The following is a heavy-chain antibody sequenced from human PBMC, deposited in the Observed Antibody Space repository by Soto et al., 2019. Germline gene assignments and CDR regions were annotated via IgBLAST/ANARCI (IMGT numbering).Heavy chain of an antibody. V-gene: IGHV4-31*03. CDR3: ARGEMTPYYYYYMDV. D-gene: IGHD2-15*01. CDR1: GGSISSGGYY. CDR2: NYYSGST. Sequence: SETLSLTCTVSGGSISSGGYYWSWIRQHPGKGLEWIGYNYYSGSTYYNPSLKGRVTISVDTSKNQFSLKLSSVTAADTAVYYCARGEMTPYYYYYMDVWGKGTTVTVSS. J-gene: IGHJ6*03.